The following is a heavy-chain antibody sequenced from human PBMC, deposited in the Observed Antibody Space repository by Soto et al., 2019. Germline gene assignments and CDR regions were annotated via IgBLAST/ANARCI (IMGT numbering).Heavy chain of an antibody. D-gene: IGHD4-17*01. V-gene: IGHV3-30*18. J-gene: IGHJ5*01. CDR2: LSYDGSDE. Sequence: QVQLVESGGGVVQPGRSLRLSCAASGFTFRNYGMHWVGQAPGKGLEWVAFLSYDGSDEYFAESVKGRFTVSRDNDNNTLFLQMISLITEDTAVFFCAKEVHTYDGDHPLDSWGHGTLVTVSS. CDR3: AKEVHTYDGDHPLDS. CDR1: GFTFRNYG.